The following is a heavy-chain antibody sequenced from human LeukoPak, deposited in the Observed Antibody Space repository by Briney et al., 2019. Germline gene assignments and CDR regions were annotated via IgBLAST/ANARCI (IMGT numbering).Heavy chain of an antibody. CDR2: IYYSGST. CDR3: ARGFKGRRGAFCI. V-gene: IGHV4-31*03. J-gene: IGHJ3*02. D-gene: IGHD3-10*01. Sequence: SQTLSLTCTVSGGSISSGYYNWIWIRQHPGKGLEWIGYIYYSGSTYSNPSLKSRLTMSVDISKNQFSLQLSSVTAADTAVYYYARGFKGRRGAFCIGGQGTMVTVSS. CDR1: GGSISSGYYN.